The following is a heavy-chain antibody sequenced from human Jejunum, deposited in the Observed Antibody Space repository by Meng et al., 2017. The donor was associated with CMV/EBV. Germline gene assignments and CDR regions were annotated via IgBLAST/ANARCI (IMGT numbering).Heavy chain of an antibody. Sequence: WKTSGYTFTGYYMHWVRQAPGQGLEWMGWINPNSGGTNYAQKFQGRVNMTRDTSISTAYMELSRLRSDDTAIYYCATLYSGYSKGVYWDQGTLVTVSS. CDR3: ATLYSGYSKGVY. D-gene: IGHD5-12*01. CDR1: GYTFTGYY. V-gene: IGHV1-2*02. J-gene: IGHJ4*02. CDR2: INPNSGGT.